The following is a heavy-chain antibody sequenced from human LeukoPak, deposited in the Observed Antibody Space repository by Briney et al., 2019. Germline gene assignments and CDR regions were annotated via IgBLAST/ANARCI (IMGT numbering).Heavy chain of an antibody. D-gene: IGHD3-22*01. CDR3: ARGDYYYDSSGYPNTPSNAFDI. J-gene: IGHJ3*02. Sequence: LXXTXXXYGGXFSGYYWSWIRQPPGKGLEWIGEINHSGSTNYNPSLKSRVTISVDTSKNQFSLKLSSVTAADTAVYYCARGDYYYDSSGYPNTPSNAFDIWGQGTMVTVSS. CDR1: GGXFSGYY. CDR2: INHSGST. V-gene: IGHV4-34*01.